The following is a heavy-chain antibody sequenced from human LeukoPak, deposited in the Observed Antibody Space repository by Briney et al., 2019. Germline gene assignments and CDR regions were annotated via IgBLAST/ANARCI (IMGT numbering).Heavy chain of an antibody. D-gene: IGHD3-22*01. V-gene: IGHV4-39*07. CDR2: IYYSGST. CDR1: GGSISSSSYY. J-gene: IGHJ1*01. Sequence: SETLSLTCTVSGGSISSSSYYWGWIRQPPGKGLEWIGSIYYSGSTYYNPSLKSRVTISVDTSKNQFSLKLSSVTAADTAVYYCAIAHAYYYDSSGYAEYFQHWGQGTLVTVSS. CDR3: AIAHAYYYDSSGYAEYFQH.